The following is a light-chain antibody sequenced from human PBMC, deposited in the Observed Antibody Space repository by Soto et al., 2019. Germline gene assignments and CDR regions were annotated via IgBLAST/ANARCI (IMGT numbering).Light chain of an antibody. V-gene: IGKV1-5*03. Sequence: DINMTQSPSTLSASEGDRVAITCRASQSISTWLAWYQQKPGKAPKLLIYKASILESEVPSRFSGSGSETEFTLTINSLQPDDFASYFCQQYITYPYTFGQGTKLGI. J-gene: IGKJ2*01. CDR2: KAS. CDR3: QQYITYPYT. CDR1: QSISTW.